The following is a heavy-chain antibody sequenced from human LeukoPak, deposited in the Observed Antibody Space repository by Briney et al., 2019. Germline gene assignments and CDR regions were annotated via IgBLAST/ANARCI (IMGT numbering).Heavy chain of an antibody. CDR2: ISAYNGNT. CDR3: ARAQTTVATNWFDP. J-gene: IGHJ5*02. V-gene: IGHV1-18*01. CDR1: GYAFTSYG. Sequence: GASVKVSCKASGYAFTSYGISWVRQPPGQGLEWMGWISAYNGNTNYAQKLQGRVTMTTDTSTSTAYMELRSLRSDDTAVYYCARAQTTVATNWFDPWGQGTLVTVSS. D-gene: IGHD4-17*01.